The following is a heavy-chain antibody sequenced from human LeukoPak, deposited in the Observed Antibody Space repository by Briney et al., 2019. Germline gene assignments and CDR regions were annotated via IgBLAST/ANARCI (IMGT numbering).Heavy chain of an antibody. D-gene: IGHD4-23*01. V-gene: IGHV4-59*08. J-gene: IGHJ5*02. CDR2: IHYIGTT. CDR3: ARHLGGGNSANWFDP. Sequence: SETLSLTCTLSGGSISTYYWSWIRQPPGKGLEWIGYIHYIGTTNYNPSLKSRVTMSVDTSKNQFSLKLSSVTAADTAVYFCARHLGGGNSANWFDPWGQGTLVTVSS. CDR1: GGSISTYY.